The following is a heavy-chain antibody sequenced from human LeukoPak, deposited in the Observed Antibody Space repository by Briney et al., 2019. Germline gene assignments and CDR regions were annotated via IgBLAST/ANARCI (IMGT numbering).Heavy chain of an antibody. D-gene: IGHD2/OR15-2a*01. CDR2: ISAYNGNT. J-gene: IGHJ5*02. V-gene: IGHV1-18*04. CDR1: GYTFTGYY. CDR3: ARDVFIDVILRWFDP. Sequence: ASVKVSCKASGYTFTGYYMHWVRQAPGQGLEWMGWISAYNGNTNYAQKLQGRVTMTTDTSTSTAYMELRSLRSDDTAVYYCARDVFIDVILRWFDPWGQGTLVTVSS.